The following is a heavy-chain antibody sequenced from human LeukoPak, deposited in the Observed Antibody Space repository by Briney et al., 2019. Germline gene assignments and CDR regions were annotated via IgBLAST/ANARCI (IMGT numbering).Heavy chain of an antibody. CDR2: IVGRGSYT. J-gene: IGHJ4*02. Sequence: GGSLRLSCAASGFTFSTYAMIWVRHAPGKGLEWGSVIVGRGSYTYYADSVKGRFTISRDNSKDTLYLQMNRLRHEDTAVYYCARDWSDYWGQGTLVTVSS. CDR3: ARDWSDY. V-gene: IGHV3-23*01. CDR1: GFTFSTYA.